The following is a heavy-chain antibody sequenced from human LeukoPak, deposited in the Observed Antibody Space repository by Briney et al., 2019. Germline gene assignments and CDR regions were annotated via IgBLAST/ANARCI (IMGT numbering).Heavy chain of an antibody. CDR1: GYTFTSYG. CDR2: ISGYNGNT. CDR3: ARDSYDFLTGRYSGSGGDY. J-gene: IGHJ4*02. V-gene: IGHV1-18*01. D-gene: IGHD3/OR15-3a*01. Sequence: ASVKVSCKASGYTFTSYGISWVRQAPGRGLEWMGWISGYNGNTHYAQQFQGRVTMTTDTSTSTVYTELRTLRSDDTAVYYCARDSYDFLTGRYSGSGGDYWGQGTLVTVSS.